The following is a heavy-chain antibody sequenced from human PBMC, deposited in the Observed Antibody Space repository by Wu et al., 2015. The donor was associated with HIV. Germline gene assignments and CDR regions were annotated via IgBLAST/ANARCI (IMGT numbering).Heavy chain of an antibody. V-gene: IGHV1-69*14. CDR1: GGIFTKYD. Sequence: QVHLVQSGAEVKKPGSSVKVSYKASGGIFTKYDINWVRQAPGRGLEWMGGTTPMFGSTNYAQKFQGRVTITADKSTSTSYMEPSSLISEDTAMYYCARSFSGGSSWYMRPLNPFDIWGQGTLVTVSS. CDR3: ARSFSGGSSWYMRPLNPFDI. D-gene: IGHD6-13*01. CDR2: TTPMFGST. J-gene: IGHJ3*02.